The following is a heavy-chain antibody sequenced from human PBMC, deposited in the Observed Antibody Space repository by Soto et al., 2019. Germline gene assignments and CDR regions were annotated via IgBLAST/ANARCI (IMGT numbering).Heavy chain of an antibody. D-gene: IGHD2-2*01. Sequence: GGSLRLSCAASGFTXSSYAMHWVRQAPGKGLEYVSAISSNGGSTYYANSVKGRFTISRDNSKNTLYLQMNSLRAEDTAVYYCAKTVGIVLVPAAVYYYGMDVWGQGTTVTVSS. V-gene: IGHV3-64*01. J-gene: IGHJ6*02. CDR3: AKTVGIVLVPAAVYYYGMDV. CDR2: ISSNGGST. CDR1: GFTXSSYA.